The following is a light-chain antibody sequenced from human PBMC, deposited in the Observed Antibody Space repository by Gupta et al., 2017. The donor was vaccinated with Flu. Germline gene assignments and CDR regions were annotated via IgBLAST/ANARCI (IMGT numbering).Light chain of an antibody. Sequence: SYELTQPPSVSVSPGQTATITCSGDKLGDKYACWYQQKPGQSPVVVIYQDDKRPSGIPGRFSGSNSGNTATLTISGTQAMDEADYYCQAWDSNTDVIFGGGTKLTVL. CDR1: KLGDKY. V-gene: IGLV3-1*01. CDR2: QDD. J-gene: IGLJ2*01. CDR3: QAWDSNTDVI.